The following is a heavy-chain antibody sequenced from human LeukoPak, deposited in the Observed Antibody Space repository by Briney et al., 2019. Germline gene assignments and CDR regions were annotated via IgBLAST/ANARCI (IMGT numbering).Heavy chain of an antibody. CDR3: ARHGSGTPLMDY. J-gene: IGHJ4*02. D-gene: IGHD3-10*01. Sequence: SETLSLTCTVSGGSISSSSYYWGWIRQPPGKGLEWIGSIYYSGSTYYNPSLKSRVTISVDTSKNQFSLKLSSVTAADTAVYYCARHGSGTPLMDYWGQGTLVTVSS. CDR1: GGSISSSSYY. CDR2: IYYSGST. V-gene: IGHV4-39*01.